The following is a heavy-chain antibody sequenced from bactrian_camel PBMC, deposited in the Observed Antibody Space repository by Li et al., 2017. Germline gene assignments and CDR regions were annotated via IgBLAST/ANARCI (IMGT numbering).Heavy chain of an antibody. CDR3: AADPSAAFGLGFRPGDFAY. Sequence: HVQLVESGGGSVQAGGSLTLSYRASTPQRCMGWFRQTPGTEREGIAAIYFTTTGTTKYADSVKGRFTVSRDNAKTTLYLQMNSLKPEDTAMYYCAADPSAAFGLGFRPGDFAYWGQGTQVTVS. CDR2: IYFTTTGTT. V-gene: IGHV3-3*01. CDR1: TPQRC. J-gene: IGHJ6*01. D-gene: IGHD5*01.